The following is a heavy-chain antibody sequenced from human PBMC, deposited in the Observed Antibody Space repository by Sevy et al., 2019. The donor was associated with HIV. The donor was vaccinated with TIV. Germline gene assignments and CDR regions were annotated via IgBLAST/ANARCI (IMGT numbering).Heavy chain of an antibody. D-gene: IGHD5-18*01. CDR3: AKVDIRRGYSYGFFDY. V-gene: IGHV3-23*01. J-gene: IGHJ4*02. CDR2: ISGSGGST. Sequence: GGSQRLSCAASGFTFSSYAMSWVRQAPGKGLEWVSAISGSGGSTYYADSVKGRFTISRDNSKNTLYLQMNSLRAEDTAVYYCAKVDIRRGYSYGFFDYWGQGTLVTVSS. CDR1: GFTFSSYA.